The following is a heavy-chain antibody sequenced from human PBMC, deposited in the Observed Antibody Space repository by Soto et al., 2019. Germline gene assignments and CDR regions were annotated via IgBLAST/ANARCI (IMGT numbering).Heavy chain of an antibody. V-gene: IGHV4-39*01. CDR1: GGSISSSSYY. D-gene: IGHD2-2*01. CDR2: IYYSGST. Sequence: SETLSLTCTVSGGSISSSSYYWGWIRQLPGKGLEWIGSIYYSGSTYYNPSLKSRVTISVDTSKNQFSLKLSSVTAADTAVYYCARTPNIVVVPASSYYFDYWGQGTLVTVSS. CDR3: ARTPNIVVVPASSYYFDY. J-gene: IGHJ4*02.